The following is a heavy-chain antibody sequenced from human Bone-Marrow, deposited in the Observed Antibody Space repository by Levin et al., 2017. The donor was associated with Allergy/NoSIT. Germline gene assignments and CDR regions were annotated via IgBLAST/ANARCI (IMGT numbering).Heavy chain of an antibody. CDR3: SRCNVIDCYLHN. CDR1: GFTFSDST. D-gene: IGHD2-21*02. V-gene: IGHV3-73*01. J-gene: IGHJ4*02. Sequence: PGGSLRLSCATSGFTFSDSTMHWVRQASGKGLEWVGRIRDKPNNYATAYATSVKGRFTISRDDSQNTAYLQMNSLKTEDTAVYYCSRCNVIDCYLHNWGQGSLVTVSS. CDR2: IRDKPNNYAT.